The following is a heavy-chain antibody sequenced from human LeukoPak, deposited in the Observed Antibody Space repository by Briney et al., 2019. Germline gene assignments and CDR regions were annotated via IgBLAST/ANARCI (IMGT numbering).Heavy chain of an antibody. D-gene: IGHD3-9*01. CDR2: IYYSGST. J-gene: IGHJ5*02. CDR1: GGSISSSSYY. CDR3: ARGPRYYDILTGYSNWFDP. Sequence: SQTLSLTCTVSGGSISSSSYYWGWIRQPPGKGLEWIGSIYYSGSTYYNPSLKSRVTISVDTSKNQFSLKLSSVTAADTAVYYCARGPRYYDILTGYSNWFDPWGQGTLVTVSS. V-gene: IGHV4-39*01.